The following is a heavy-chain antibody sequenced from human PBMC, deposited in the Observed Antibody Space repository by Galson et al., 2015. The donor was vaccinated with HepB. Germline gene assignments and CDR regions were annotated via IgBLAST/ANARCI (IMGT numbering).Heavy chain of an antibody. CDR1: GFTFSDYY. V-gene: IGHV3-11*05. Sequence: SLRLSCAASGFTFSDYYMSWIRQTPGKGLEWVSYISVRSGFTNYADSVKGRFTVSRDNAKNSLFLHMNSLRAEDTAVYYCARDRRETLSWGFDNWGQGTLVTVSS. D-gene: IGHD7-27*01. CDR3: ARDRRETLSWGFDN. CDR2: ISVRSGFT. J-gene: IGHJ4*02.